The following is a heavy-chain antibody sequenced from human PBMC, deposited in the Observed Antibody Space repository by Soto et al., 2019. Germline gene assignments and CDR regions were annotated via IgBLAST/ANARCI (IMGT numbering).Heavy chain of an antibody. CDR1: GFTFSSYA. CDR2: ISGSGDST. D-gene: IGHD1-26*01. J-gene: IGHJ4*02. Sequence: EVPLLESGGGLVQPGGSLRLSCAASGFTFSSYAMRWVRQAPVKGLEWVSAISGSGDSTYYADSVKGRFTIPRDNSKITLYLQMNSLRAEDTAVYYCARRGSGSYYDYWGQGTLVTVSS. V-gene: IGHV3-23*01. CDR3: ARRGSGSYYDY.